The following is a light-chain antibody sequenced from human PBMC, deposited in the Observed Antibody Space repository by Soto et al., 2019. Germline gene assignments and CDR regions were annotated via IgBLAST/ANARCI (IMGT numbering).Light chain of an antibody. Sequence: QSALAQPASVSGSPGESIAISCTGTSSDIGHYDYVSWYQQHPGKAPKLMIYHVTYRPSGVSNRYSGSKSGNSASLTISGLQADDEADYYCCSLTTSHTYVFGSGTQV. CDR1: SSDIGHYDY. CDR2: HVT. V-gene: IGLV2-14*03. CDR3: CSLTTSHTYV. J-gene: IGLJ1*01.